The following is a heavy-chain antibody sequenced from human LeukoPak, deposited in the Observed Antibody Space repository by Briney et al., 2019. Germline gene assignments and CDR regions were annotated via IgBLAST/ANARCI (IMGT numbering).Heavy chain of an antibody. CDR3: ARLSRGSGSPYYFDY. CDR1: GYSISSGSY. D-gene: IGHD3-22*01. CDR2: MYQRGST. J-gene: IGHJ4*02. V-gene: IGHV4-38-2*01. Sequence: PSETLSLTCAVSGYSISSGSYWGWVRQPPGKGLEWIGSMYQRGSTYYNPSLESRVTISVDTSRNQFSLRLTSVTAADTAVYFCARLSRGSGSPYYFDYWGQGTLVTVSS.